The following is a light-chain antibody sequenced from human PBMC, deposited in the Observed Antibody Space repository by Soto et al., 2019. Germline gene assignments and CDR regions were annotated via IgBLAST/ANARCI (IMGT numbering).Light chain of an antibody. Sequence: QSVLTQPPSVSGAPGQRVTISCTGSSSNIGAGFDVHWYLQLPGTAPKLLIYANSNRPSGVPDRFSGSKSGTSSSLAITGLQTEDEDDYYCNSYAGSNGVVFGGGTQLTVL. CDR2: ANS. CDR3: NSYAGSNGVV. V-gene: IGLV1-40*01. J-gene: IGLJ2*01. CDR1: SSNIGAGFD.